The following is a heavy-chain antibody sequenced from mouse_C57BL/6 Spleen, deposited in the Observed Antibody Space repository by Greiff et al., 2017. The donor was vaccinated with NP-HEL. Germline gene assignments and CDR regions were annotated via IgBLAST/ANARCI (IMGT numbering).Heavy chain of an antibody. CDR2: IYPGDGDT. CDR3: ASRSLWGPFFDY. V-gene: IGHV1-82*01. J-gene: IGHJ2*01. D-gene: IGHD4-1*01. CDR1: GYAFSSSW. Sequence: VQLQQSGPELVKPGASVKISCKASGYAFSSSWMNWVKQRPGKGLEWIGRIYPGDGDTNYNGKFKGKATLTADKSSSTAYMQLSSLTSEDSAVYFCASRSLWGPFFDYWGQGTTLTVSS.